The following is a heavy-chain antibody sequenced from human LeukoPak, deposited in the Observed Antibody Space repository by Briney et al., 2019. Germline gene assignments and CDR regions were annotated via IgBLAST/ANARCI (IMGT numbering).Heavy chain of an antibody. J-gene: IGHJ4*02. Sequence: GGSLRLSCAASGFTFSSYWMSWVRQAPGKGLEWVANIKQDGSEKYYVDSVKGRFTISRDNAKNSLYLQMNSLRAEDTAVFYCAKDRHDYSNSFDYWGQGTLVTVSS. V-gene: IGHV3-7*01. CDR2: IKQDGSEK. CDR3: AKDRHDYSNSFDY. CDR1: GFTFSSYW. D-gene: IGHD4-11*01.